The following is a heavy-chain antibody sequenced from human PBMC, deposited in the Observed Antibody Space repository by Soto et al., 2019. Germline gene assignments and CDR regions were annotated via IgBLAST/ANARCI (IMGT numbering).Heavy chain of an antibody. V-gene: IGHV3-30*19. D-gene: IGHD5-12*01. CDR2: ISYDGGDK. Sequence: PGGSLRLSCVVSGFVFSNFGMHWVRQAPDRGLEWVADISYDGGDKYYADSVKGRFTISRDNSKNTLYLQMNSLRAEDTAVYYCAKEIAFNSGYAHGMDVCAQGTTVTVS. CDR3: AKEIAFNSGYAHGMDV. J-gene: IGHJ6*02. CDR1: GFVFSNFG.